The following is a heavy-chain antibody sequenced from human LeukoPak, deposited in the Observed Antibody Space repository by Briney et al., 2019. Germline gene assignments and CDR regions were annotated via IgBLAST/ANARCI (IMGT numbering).Heavy chain of an antibody. CDR2: INPNSGGT. J-gene: IGHJ4*02. Sequence: ASVKVSCKASGYTFTGYYMHWVRQAPGQGLEWVGWINPNSGGTNYAQKFQGRVTMTRDTSISTAYMELSRLRSDDTAVYYCARGSSVVAVNFDYWGQGTLVTVSS. D-gene: IGHD2-15*01. CDR1: GYTFTGYY. V-gene: IGHV1-2*02. CDR3: ARGSSVVAVNFDY.